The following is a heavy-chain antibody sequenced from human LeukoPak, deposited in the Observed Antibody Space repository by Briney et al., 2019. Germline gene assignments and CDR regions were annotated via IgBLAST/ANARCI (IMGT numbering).Heavy chain of an antibody. CDR3: VRDNYGVDY. V-gene: IGHV3-74*03. CDR2: INSDGSST. D-gene: IGHD3-10*01. Sequence: PGGPLRLSCAASGFTFSRYWMQWVRQAPGQGLVWLSHINSDGSSTTYADSVRGRFTTSRDNAKNTLYLQMNSLRAEDTAVYYCVRDNYGVDYWGQGTLVTVSS. J-gene: IGHJ4*02. CDR1: GFTFSRYW.